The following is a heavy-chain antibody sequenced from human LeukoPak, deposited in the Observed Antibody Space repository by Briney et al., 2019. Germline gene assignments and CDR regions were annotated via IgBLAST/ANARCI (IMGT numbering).Heavy chain of an antibody. D-gene: IGHD6-13*01. CDR1: GYTFTSYG. CDR3: ARGLGYSSSWSGFNWFDP. J-gene: IGHJ5*02. CDR2: ISAYNGNT. Sequence: ASVKVSCKASGYTFTSYGISWVRQAPGQGLEWMGWISAYNGNTNYAQKLQGRVTMTTDTSTSTAYMELRSLRSDDTAVYYCARGLGYSSSWSGFNWFDPWGQGTLVTVSS. V-gene: IGHV1-18*01.